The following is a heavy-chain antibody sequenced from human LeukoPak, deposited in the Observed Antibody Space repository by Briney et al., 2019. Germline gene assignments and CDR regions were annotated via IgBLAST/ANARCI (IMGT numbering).Heavy chain of an antibody. V-gene: IGHV1-2*06. CDR1: GYTFTDYY. J-gene: IGHJ4*02. D-gene: IGHD3-22*01. CDR3: ARDDSSGYW. Sequence: ASVKVSCKTSGYTFTDYYMHWVRQAPGQGLEWMGRINPNGGGTNYAQDFQGRVTMTRDTSISTVYMELSRLRSDDTAVYYCARDDSSGYWWGQGTLVTVSS. CDR2: INPNGGGT.